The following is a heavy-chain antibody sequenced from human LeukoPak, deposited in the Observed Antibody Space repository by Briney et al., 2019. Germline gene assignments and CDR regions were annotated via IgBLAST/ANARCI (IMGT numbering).Heavy chain of an antibody. J-gene: IGHJ4*02. Sequence: GGSLRLSCVDSGFTFTNAWMSWVRQAPGKGLEWIGRIKSKTDGETTDYAEPVRGRFTISRDDSKSAVYLQMNSLKIEDTAVYYCTTDLGTYYHGSQRLIPIDYWGQGTLVTVSS. CDR2: IKSKTDGETT. CDR3: TTDLGTYYHGSQRLIPIDY. V-gene: IGHV3-15*01. D-gene: IGHD3-10*01. CDR1: GFTFTNAW.